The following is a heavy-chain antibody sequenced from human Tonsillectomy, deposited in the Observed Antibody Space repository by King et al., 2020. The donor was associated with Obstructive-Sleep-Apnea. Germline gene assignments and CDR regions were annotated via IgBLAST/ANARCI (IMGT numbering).Heavy chain of an antibody. D-gene: IGHD2-15*01. CDR3: ARPPLGYCSGGSCRDAFDI. Sequence: QLVQSGAEVKKPGESLKISCKGSGYSFTSYWIGWVRQMPGKGLEWMGIIYPGDSDTRYSPSFQGQVTISADKSISTAYLQWSSLKASDTAMYYCARPPLGYCSGGSCRDAFDIWGQGTMVTVSS. CDR1: GYSFTSYW. V-gene: IGHV5-51*01. CDR2: IYPGDSDT. J-gene: IGHJ3*02.